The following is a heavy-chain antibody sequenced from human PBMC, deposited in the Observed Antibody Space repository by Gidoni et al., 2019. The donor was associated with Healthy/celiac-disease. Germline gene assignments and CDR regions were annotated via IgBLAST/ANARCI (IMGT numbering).Heavy chain of an antibody. CDR1: GFTFSSYG. J-gene: IGHJ6*02. D-gene: IGHD5-18*01. V-gene: IGHV3-30*18. CDR3: AKDLVAAMVPYGMDV. CDR2: ISYDGSNK. Sequence: QVQLVESGGGVVQPGRSLRLSCAASGFTFSSYGMHWVRQAPGTGLEWVAVISYDGSNKYYADSVKGRFTISRDNSKNTLYLQMNSLRAEDTAVYYCAKDLVAAMVPYGMDVWGQGTTVTVSS.